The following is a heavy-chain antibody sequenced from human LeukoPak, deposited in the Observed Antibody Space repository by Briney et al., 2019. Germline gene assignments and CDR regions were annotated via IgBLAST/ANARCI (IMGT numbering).Heavy chain of an antibody. V-gene: IGHV1-2*02. Sequence: GASVKVSCKASGYTFTGYYMHWVRQAPGQGLEWMGWINPNSGGANYAQKFQGRVTMTRDTSISTAYMELSRLRSDDTAVYYCARSPLRYFDWLFTELEGYFDYWGQGTLVTVSS. CDR3: ARSPLRYFDWLFTELEGYFDY. CDR1: GYTFTGYY. D-gene: IGHD3-9*01. J-gene: IGHJ4*02. CDR2: INPNSGGA.